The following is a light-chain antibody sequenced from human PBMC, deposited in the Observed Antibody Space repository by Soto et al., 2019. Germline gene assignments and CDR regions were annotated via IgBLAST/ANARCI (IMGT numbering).Light chain of an antibody. V-gene: IGLV1-44*01. CDR2: SNN. CDR1: SSNIGSNT. Sequence: QSVLTQPPSASATPGQRVTISCSGGSSNIGSNTVNWYKKLPGTAPKLLIHSNNQRPSGVPDRFSGSKSGTSASLAISGLQSEDEADYYCAAWDDSLNGVVFGGGTKLTVL. J-gene: IGLJ2*01. CDR3: AAWDDSLNGVV.